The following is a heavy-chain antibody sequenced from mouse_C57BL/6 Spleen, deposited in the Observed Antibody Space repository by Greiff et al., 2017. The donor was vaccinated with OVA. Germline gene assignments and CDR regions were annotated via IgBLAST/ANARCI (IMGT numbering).Heavy chain of an antibody. CDR2: INPNNGGT. CDR3: ARQGYYSNYWYFDV. Sequence: EVQLQQSGPELVKPGASVKISCKASGYTFTDYYMNWVKQSHGKSLEWIGDINPNNGGTSYNQKFKGKATLTVAKSSSTAYMELRSLTSEDSAVYYCARQGYYSNYWYFDVWGTGTTVTVSS. CDR1: GYTFTDYY. J-gene: IGHJ1*03. D-gene: IGHD2-5*01. V-gene: IGHV1-26*01.